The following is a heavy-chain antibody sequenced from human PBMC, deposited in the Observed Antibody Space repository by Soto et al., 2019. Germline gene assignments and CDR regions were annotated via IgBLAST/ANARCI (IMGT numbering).Heavy chain of an antibody. J-gene: IGHJ4*02. V-gene: IGHV3-9*01. Sequence: EVQLVESGGGLVQPGRSLRLSCAASGFTFDDYAMHWVRQAPGKGLEWVSGISWNSGSIGYADSVKGRFTISRDNAKNSLYLQMNSLRAEDTAFYYCAKDDLIAAADYWGQGTLVTVSS. CDR3: AKDDLIAAADY. D-gene: IGHD6-13*01. CDR1: GFTFDDYA. CDR2: ISWNSGSI.